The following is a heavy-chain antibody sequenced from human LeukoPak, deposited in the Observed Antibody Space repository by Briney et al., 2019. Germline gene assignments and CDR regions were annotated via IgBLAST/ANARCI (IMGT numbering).Heavy chain of an antibody. D-gene: IGHD5-18*01. V-gene: IGHV4-59*01. CDR1: GGSITSYY. CDR3: ARGQKYRNGYTVTELGSGYFDY. J-gene: IGHJ4*02. CDR2: IYYSGRT. Sequence: SETLSLTCTVSGGSITSYYWSWIRQPPGKGLEWIGYIYYSGRTSYNPSLKSRVTISVDTSKNHFSLTLSSVTAADTAVYYCARGQKYRNGYTVTELGSGYFDYWGQGTLVTVSS.